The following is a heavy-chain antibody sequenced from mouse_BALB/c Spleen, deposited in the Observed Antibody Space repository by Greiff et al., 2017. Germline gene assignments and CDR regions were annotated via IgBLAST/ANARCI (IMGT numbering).Heavy chain of an antibody. CDR3: ARLYGNYVRYFDV. Sequence: EVQLVESGGGLVKPGGSLKLSCAASGFAFSSYDMSWVRQTPEKRLEWVAYISSGGGSTYYPDTVKGRFTISRDNAKNTLYLQMSSLKSEDTAMYYCARLYGNYVRYFDVWGAGTTVTVSS. D-gene: IGHD2-1*01. J-gene: IGHJ1*01. V-gene: IGHV5-12-1*01. CDR2: ISSGGGST. CDR1: GFAFSSYD.